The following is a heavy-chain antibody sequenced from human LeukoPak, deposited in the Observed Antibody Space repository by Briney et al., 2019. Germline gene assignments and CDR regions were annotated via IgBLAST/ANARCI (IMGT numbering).Heavy chain of an antibody. Sequence: GGSLRLSCAASGFTFSSYWMHWVRQAPGKGLVWVSRINSDGSSTSYADSVKGRFTISRDNAKKTLYLQMNSLRVEDTAVYYCLVILTEPTSPSPDGLDIWGQGTMVTVSS. J-gene: IGHJ3*02. V-gene: IGHV3-74*01. CDR1: GFTFSSYW. CDR2: INSDGSST. CDR3: LVILTEPTSPSPDGLDI. D-gene: IGHD2-15*01.